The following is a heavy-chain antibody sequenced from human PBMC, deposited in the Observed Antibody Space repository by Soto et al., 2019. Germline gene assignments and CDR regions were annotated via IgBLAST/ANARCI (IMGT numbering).Heavy chain of an antibody. Sequence: GGSLRLSCAASGFSFSHYWMHWVRQAPGKGLVWVSRISPDGRTTTYADSVKGRFTISRDNAKNSLYLQMNSLRAEDTAVYYCAKEYGRLDYWGQGTLVTVSS. CDR1: GFSFSHYW. CDR2: ISPDGRTT. V-gene: IGHV3-74*01. CDR3: AKEYGRLDY. J-gene: IGHJ4*02. D-gene: IGHD4-17*01.